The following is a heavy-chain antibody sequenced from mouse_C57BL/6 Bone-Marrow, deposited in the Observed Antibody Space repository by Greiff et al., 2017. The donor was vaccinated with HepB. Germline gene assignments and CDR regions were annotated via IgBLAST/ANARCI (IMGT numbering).Heavy chain of an antibody. CDR2: INPNNGGT. D-gene: IGHD2-4*01. V-gene: IGHV1-18*01. CDR3: ARVDYDYDGYYLDY. Sequence: VQLQQSGPELVKPGASVKIPCKASGYTFTDYNMDWVKQSHGKSLEWIGDINPNNGGTIYNQKFKGKATLTVDKSSSTAYMELRSLTSEDTAVYYCARVDYDYDGYYLDYWGQGTTLTVSS. CDR1: GYTFTDYN. J-gene: IGHJ2*01.